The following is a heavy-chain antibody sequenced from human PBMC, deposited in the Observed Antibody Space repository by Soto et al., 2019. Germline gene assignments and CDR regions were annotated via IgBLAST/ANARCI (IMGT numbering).Heavy chain of an antibody. Sequence: PGESLKISCKGSGYIFANYWIAWVRQMPGKGLEWMGIIYPADSETTYSPSFQGQVTISADKSISTAYLQWSSLKASDTAVYYCARRPYYDNPLGSDAFAIWGPGTKVTVSS. CDR3: ARRPYYDNPLGSDAFAI. J-gene: IGHJ3*02. CDR1: GYIFANYW. V-gene: IGHV5-51*01. D-gene: IGHD3-22*01. CDR2: IYPADSET.